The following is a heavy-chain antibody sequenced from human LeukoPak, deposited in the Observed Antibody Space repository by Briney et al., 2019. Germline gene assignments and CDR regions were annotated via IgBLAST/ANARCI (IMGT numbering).Heavy chain of an antibody. CDR2: MNPNSGNT. J-gene: IGHJ5*02. V-gene: IGHV1-8*01. D-gene: IGHD6-13*01. CDR3: ARVGSSSWYSRFDP. CDR1: GYTFTSYD. Sequence: ASVTVSFTASGYTFTSYDINWVRQATGQGLEWMGWMNPNSGNTGYAQKFQGRVTMTRNTSISTAYMELSSLRSEDTAVYYCARVGSSSWYSRFDPWGQGTLVTVSS.